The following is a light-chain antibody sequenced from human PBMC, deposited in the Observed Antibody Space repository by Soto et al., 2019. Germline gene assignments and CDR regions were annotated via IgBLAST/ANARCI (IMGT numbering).Light chain of an antibody. Sequence: EIEMPQSPGTLSVSTEEGATLSCRASQSVDRNLAWYQQKPGQAPRLLIYGASTRPTGIPDRFSGSGSGTDFTLTISRLEPEDFAVYYCQQYGSSGTFGQGTKVDIK. CDR3: QQYGSSGT. CDR2: GAS. CDR1: QSVDRN. J-gene: IGKJ1*01. V-gene: IGKV3-20*01.